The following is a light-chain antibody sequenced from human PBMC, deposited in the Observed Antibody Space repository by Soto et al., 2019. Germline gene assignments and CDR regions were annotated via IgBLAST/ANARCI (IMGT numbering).Light chain of an antibody. Sequence: QSALTQPRSVSGSPGQSATISCNGTSSDVGGYNYVSWYQQHPGKAPKFMIYDVSKRPSGVPDRFSGSKSGNTASLTIAGLHAEDEADYYCCSYAGSSYVFGTGTKVTVL. CDR3: CSYAGSSYV. J-gene: IGLJ1*01. CDR1: SSDVGGYNY. V-gene: IGLV2-11*01. CDR2: DVS.